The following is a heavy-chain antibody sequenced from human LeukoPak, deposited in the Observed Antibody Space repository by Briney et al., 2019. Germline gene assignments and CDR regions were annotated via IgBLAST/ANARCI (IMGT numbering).Heavy chain of an antibody. CDR3: ARHLIAVAGPFDY. CDR2: IYYSGST. D-gene: IGHD6-19*01. J-gene: IGHJ4*02. CDR1: GGSISGYY. Sequence: SETLSLTCTVSGGSISGYYWSWVRQPPGKGLDAIGCIYYSGSTNYNPSLKSRVTISVDTSKNQFSLKLSSVTAADTAVYFCARHLIAVAGPFDYWGQGTLVTVSS. V-gene: IGHV4-59*08.